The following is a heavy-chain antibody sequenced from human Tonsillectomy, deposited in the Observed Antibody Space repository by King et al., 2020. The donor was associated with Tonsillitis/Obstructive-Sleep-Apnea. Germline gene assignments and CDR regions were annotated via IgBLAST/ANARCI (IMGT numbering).Heavy chain of an antibody. D-gene: IGHD4-11*01. J-gene: IGHJ6*03. Sequence: VQLQQWGAGLLKPSETLSLTCAVYGGSFSGYYWSWIRQPPGKGLEWIGEINHSGSTNYNPSLKSRVTISVDTSKNQFSLKLSSVTAADTAVYYCARRRTTVTPRYYYYMDVWGKGTTVTVSS. CDR2: INHSGST. CDR3: ARRRTTVTPRYYYYMDV. CDR1: GGSFSGYY. V-gene: IGHV4-34*01.